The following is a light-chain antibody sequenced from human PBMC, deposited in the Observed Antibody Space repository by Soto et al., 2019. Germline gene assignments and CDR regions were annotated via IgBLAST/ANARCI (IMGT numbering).Light chain of an antibody. CDR2: DAS. CDR1: QSVSSSY. Sequence: EIVLTQSPGTLSLSPGERATLSCRASQSVSSSYLAWYQQKPGQAPRLLIYDASSRATGIPDRFSGSGSGTDFTLTISRLEPEDFEVYYCQQYGNSPLTFGGGTKVDIK. J-gene: IGKJ4*01. CDR3: QQYGNSPLT. V-gene: IGKV3-20*01.